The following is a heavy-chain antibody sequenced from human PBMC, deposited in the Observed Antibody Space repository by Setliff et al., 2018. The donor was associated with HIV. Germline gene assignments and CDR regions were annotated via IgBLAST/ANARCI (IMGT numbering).Heavy chain of an antibody. CDR1: GYIFTNYG. J-gene: IGHJ3*02. Sequence: ASVKVSCKASGYIFTNYGITWVRQAPGQGLEWMGWISTYNGNTNYAQKLQGRVTMTTDTSTSTAYMELRSLISDDTAVYYCARDVGNLIVVVAVDAFDIWGQGTMVTVSS. D-gene: IGHD2-15*01. CDR2: ISTYNGNT. V-gene: IGHV1-18*01. CDR3: ARDVGNLIVVVAVDAFDI.